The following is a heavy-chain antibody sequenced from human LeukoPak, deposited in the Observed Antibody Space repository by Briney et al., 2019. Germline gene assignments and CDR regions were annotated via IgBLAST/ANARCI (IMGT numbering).Heavy chain of an antibody. V-gene: IGHV3-30*04. CDR2: ISYDGSNK. CDR3: ARVLRNIAVAGTGFDY. Sequence: GRSLRLSCAASGFTFSSYAMHWVRQAPGKGLEWVAVISYDGSNKYYADSVKGRFTISRDNSKNTLYLQMNSLRAEHTAVYYCARVLRNIAVAGTGFDYWGQGTLVTVSS. CDR1: GFTFSSYA. J-gene: IGHJ4*02. D-gene: IGHD6-19*01.